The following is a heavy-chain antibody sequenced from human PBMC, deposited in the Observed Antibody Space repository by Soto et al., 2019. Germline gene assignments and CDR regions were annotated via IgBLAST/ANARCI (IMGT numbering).Heavy chain of an antibody. CDR3: AKNPGYYYDSTGYHFDY. CDR2: IYSSGSA. V-gene: IGHV3-53*01. J-gene: IGHJ4*02. D-gene: IGHD3-22*01. CDR1: GFTVSSSY. Sequence: GGSLRLSCAASGFTVSSSYMSWVRQAPGKGLEWVSVIYSSGSAYYADSVKGRFTISRDNSKNTLHLQMNSLRAEDTAVYYCAKNPGYYYDSTGYHFDYWGQGTLVTVSS.